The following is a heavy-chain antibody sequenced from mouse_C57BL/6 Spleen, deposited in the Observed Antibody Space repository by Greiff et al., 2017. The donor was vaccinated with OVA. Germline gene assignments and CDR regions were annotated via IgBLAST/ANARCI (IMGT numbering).Heavy chain of an antibody. D-gene: IGHD4-1*01. V-gene: IGHV5-6*01. CDR1: GFTFSSYG. CDR2: ISSGGSYT. CDR3: ARHPDWDVRYFDY. J-gene: IGHJ2*01. Sequence: EVMLVESGGDLVKPGGSLKLSCAASGFTFSSYGMSWVRQTPDQRLEWVATISSGGSYTYYPDSVKGRFTISSDTAKNTLYLQMSSLKSEDTAMYYWARHPDWDVRYFDYWGQGTTLTVSS.